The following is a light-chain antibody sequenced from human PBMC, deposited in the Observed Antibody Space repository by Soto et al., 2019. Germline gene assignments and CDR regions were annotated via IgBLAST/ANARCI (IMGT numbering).Light chain of an antibody. CDR3: SSYAGSNSYV. Sequence: QSVLTQPPSASGSPGQSVTISCTGTSSDVGGYNYVSWYQQHPGKAPKLMIYEVSKRPSGVPDRFSGSKSGNTASLTVSGLQAADEADYYCSSYAGSNSYVFGTGTKLTVL. J-gene: IGLJ1*01. V-gene: IGLV2-8*01. CDR2: EVS. CDR1: SSDVGGYNY.